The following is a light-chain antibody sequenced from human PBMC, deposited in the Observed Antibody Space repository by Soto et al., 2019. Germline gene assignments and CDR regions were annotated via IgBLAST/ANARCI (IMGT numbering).Light chain of an antibody. CDR1: SSDVGGYNY. V-gene: IGLV2-8*01. CDR2: EVS. J-gene: IGLJ1*01. CDR3: SSYAGSNKV. Sequence: QSVLTQPPSASGSPGRSVTISCTGPSSDVGGYNYVSWYQQHPGKAPKLMIYEVSKRPSGVPDRFSGSKSGNTASLTVSGLQAEDEADYYCSSYAGSNKVFGTGTKVTVL.